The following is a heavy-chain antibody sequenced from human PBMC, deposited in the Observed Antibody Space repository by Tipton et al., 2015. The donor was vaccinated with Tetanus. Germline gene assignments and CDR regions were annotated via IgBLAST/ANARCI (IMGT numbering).Heavy chain of an antibody. V-gene: IGHV3-30*03. Sequence: SLRLSCAASGFTFSNYVMHWVRQAPGKGLEWVAVISYDGSNKYYADSVKGRFTISRDNSKNTLYLQMNSLRAEDTAVYYCARSGSGTNYYYYGMDVWGQGTTVTVSS. CDR2: ISYDGSNK. J-gene: IGHJ6*02. D-gene: IGHD3-10*01. CDR3: ARSGSGTNYYYYGMDV. CDR1: GFTFSNYV.